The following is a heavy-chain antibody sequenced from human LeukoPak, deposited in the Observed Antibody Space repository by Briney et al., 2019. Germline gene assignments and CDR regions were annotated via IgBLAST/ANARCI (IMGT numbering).Heavy chain of an antibody. J-gene: IGHJ4*02. CDR1: GGSISSSSYY. Sequence: PSETLSLTSTVSGGSISSSSYYWGWIRQPPGKGLEWIASIYYSGSTYYNPSLKSRVTISVDTSKNQFSLKLSSVTAADTAVYYCARGPESSYIPLFYYWGQGTLVTVSS. V-gene: IGHV4-39*07. D-gene: IGHD3-16*02. CDR3: ARGPESSYIPLFYY. CDR2: IYYSGST.